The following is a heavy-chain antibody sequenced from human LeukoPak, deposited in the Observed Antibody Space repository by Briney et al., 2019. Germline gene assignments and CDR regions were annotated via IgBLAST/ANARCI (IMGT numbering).Heavy chain of an antibody. CDR1: GCTFTSYG. V-gene: IGHV1-18*01. Sequence: ASVKVSCKASGCTFTSYGISWVRQAPGQGLEWMGWISAYNGNTNYAQKLQGRVTMTRDTSISTSYMELSRLRSDDTAVYYCARAWLRLNPYFDYWGQGTLVTVSS. CDR2: ISAYNGNT. J-gene: IGHJ4*02. CDR3: ARAWLRLNPYFDY. D-gene: IGHD5-12*01.